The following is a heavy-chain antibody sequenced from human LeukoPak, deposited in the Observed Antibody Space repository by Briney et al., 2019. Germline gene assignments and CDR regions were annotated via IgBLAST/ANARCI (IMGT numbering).Heavy chain of an antibody. Sequence: PSETLSLTCTVSGGSISSYYWSWIRPPPGKGLEWIGYIYYSGSTNYNPSLKSRVTISVDTSKNQFSLKLSSVTAADTAVYYCARPHSSGWPYAFDIWGQGTMVTVSS. V-gene: IGHV4-59*08. CDR2: IYYSGST. CDR1: GGSISSYY. J-gene: IGHJ3*02. D-gene: IGHD6-19*01. CDR3: ARPHSSGWPYAFDI.